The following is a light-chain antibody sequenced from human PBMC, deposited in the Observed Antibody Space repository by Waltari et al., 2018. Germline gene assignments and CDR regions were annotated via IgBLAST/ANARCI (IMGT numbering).Light chain of an antibody. CDR3: SSYTSSSVVV. Sequence: QSALTQPASVSGSPGQSITISCSGTSSDVGRYNYVSWYQQHPGKATKLMIYDVTKRPSGVANRFSGSKSGNTASLTISALQAEDEADYYCSSYTSSSVVVFGGGTRLTVL. CDR1: SSDVGRYNY. V-gene: IGLV2-14*01. J-gene: IGLJ2*01. CDR2: DVT.